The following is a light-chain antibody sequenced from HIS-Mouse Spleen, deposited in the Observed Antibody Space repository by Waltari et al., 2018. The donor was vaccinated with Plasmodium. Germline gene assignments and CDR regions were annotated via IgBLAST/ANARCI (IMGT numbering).Light chain of an antibody. CDR2: DDS. Sequence: SYVLTQPPSVSVAPGQTARITCGGNNIGSKSVHWYQQKPGQSPVLVVYDDSDRPSGFPERFSGSNSGNTATLTISRVEAGDEAYYYCQVWDSSSDHYVFGTGTKVTVL. CDR3: QVWDSSSDHYV. CDR1: NIGSKS. V-gene: IGLV3-21*02. J-gene: IGLJ1*01.